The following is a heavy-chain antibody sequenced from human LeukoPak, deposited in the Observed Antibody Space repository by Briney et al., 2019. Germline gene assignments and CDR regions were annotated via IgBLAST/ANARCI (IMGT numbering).Heavy chain of an antibody. CDR1: GFTFSSYE. V-gene: IGHV3-48*03. CDR3: AKDLWGGSYVGGDAFDI. CDR2: ISSSGSTI. Sequence: PGGSLRLSCAASGFTFSSYEMNWVRQAPGKGLEWVSYISSSGSTIYYADSVKGRFTISRDNAKNSLYLQMNSLRAEDTAVYYCAKDLWGGSYVGGDAFDIWGQGTMVTVSS. J-gene: IGHJ3*02. D-gene: IGHD1-26*01.